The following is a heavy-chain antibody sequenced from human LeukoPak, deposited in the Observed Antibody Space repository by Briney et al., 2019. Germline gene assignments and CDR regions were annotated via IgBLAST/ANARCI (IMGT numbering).Heavy chain of an antibody. D-gene: IGHD6-19*01. V-gene: IGHV3-15*01. CDR2: IKSKTDGGTT. Sequence: PGGSLRLSCAASGFTFSNAWMSWVRQAPGKGLEWVGRIKSKTDGGTTDYAAPVKGRFTISRDDSKNTLYLQMNSLKTEDTAVYYCTTDPGTPVAVAGTRGRYYYYYMDVWGKGTTVTVSS. CDR1: GFTFSNAW. CDR3: TTDPGTPVAVAGTRGRYYYYYMDV. J-gene: IGHJ6*03.